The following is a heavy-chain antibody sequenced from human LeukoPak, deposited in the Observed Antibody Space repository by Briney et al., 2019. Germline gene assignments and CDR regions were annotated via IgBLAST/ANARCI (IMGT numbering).Heavy chain of an antibody. CDR3: SSDLRLGGSVTIDY. D-gene: IGHD3-10*01. V-gene: IGHV1-2*02. Sequence: ASVKVSCKASEYTFTGYYMNWVRQAPGHGLEWMGWINPNSGATNYAQKFQGRVTMTRDTSISTAYIALSRLRAEDQAVSYCSSDLRLGGSVTIDYWGQGSLVTVSS. CDR2: INPNSGAT. CDR1: EYTFTGYY. J-gene: IGHJ4*02.